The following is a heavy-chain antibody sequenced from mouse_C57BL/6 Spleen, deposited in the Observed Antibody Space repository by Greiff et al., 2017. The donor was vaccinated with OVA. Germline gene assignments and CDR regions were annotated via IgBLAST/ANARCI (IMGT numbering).Heavy chain of an antibody. CDR1: GYTFTSYW. CDR2: IHPNSGST. V-gene: IGHV1-64*01. J-gene: IGHJ2*01. CDR3: ARSGYDYDNFDY. D-gene: IGHD2-4*01. Sequence: VQLQQPGAELVKPGASVKLSCKASGYTFTSYWMHWVKQRPGQGLEWIGMIHPNSGSTNYNEKFKSKATLTVDKSSSTAYMQLSSLTSEDSAVYYCARSGYDYDNFDYWGQGTTLTVSS.